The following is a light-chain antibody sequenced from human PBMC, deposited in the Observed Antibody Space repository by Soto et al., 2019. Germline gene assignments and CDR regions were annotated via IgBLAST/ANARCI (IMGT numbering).Light chain of an antibody. CDR3: QQYNGYSWA. CDR2: KVS. Sequence: DIQMTQSPSTLSASVGDRVTITCRASQSLNDWLAWFQQKPGKAPNLLIYKVSNLESGVPSRFSGSGSGTAVTLTISSLQPDDFATYYCQQYNGYSWAFGQGTKVEIK. V-gene: IGKV1-5*03. CDR1: QSLNDW. J-gene: IGKJ1*01.